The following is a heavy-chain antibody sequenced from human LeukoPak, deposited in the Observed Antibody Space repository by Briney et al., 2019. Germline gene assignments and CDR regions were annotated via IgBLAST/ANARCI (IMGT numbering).Heavy chain of an antibody. D-gene: IGHD2-2*01. V-gene: IGHV1-2*02. CDR1: GYTFTDYF. Sequence: GASVKVSCKASGYTFTDYFLHWVRQAPGQGLEWMGWINPNSGETNYEQRFQGRVTMTRDTSISTAYMEFSSLRSDDTAVYYCARGRSTACRGTSCYLYSHHWGQGALVTVSS. CDR2: INPNSGET. J-gene: IGHJ1*01. CDR3: ARGRSTACRGTSCYLYSHH.